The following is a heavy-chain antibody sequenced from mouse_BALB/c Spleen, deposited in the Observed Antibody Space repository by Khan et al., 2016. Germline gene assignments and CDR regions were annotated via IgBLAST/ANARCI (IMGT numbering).Heavy chain of an antibody. CDR3: TRRDCWTMDY. CDR2: ISSGGDYI. Sequence: EVELVESGGDLVKPGGSLKLSCAASGFTFSTYGMSWVRQTPDKRLEWVATISSGGDYIFYLDSLRGRFTISREKARNTLYLEMSRRKAEDTAMYYCTRRDCWTMDYWGQGTSVTVSS. CDR1: GFTFSTYG. J-gene: IGHJ4*01. V-gene: IGHV5-6*01.